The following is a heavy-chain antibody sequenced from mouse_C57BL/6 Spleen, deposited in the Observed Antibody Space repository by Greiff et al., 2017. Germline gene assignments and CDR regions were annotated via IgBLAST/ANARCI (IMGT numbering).Heavy chain of an antibody. Sequence: QVQLQQSGAELARPGASVKLSCKASGYTFTSYGISWVKQRTGQGLEWIGEIYPRSGNTYYNEKFKGKATLTADKSSSTAYMELRSLTSEDSAVYFCARRDGYDKRYFDVWGTGTTVTVSS. CDR2: IYPRSGNT. J-gene: IGHJ1*03. CDR3: ARRDGYDKRYFDV. CDR1: GYTFTSYG. V-gene: IGHV1-81*01. D-gene: IGHD2-2*01.